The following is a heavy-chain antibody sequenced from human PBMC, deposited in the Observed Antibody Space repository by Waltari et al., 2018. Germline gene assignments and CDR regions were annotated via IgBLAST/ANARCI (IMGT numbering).Heavy chain of an antibody. J-gene: IGHJ4*02. CDR2: INHSGRT. V-gene: IGHV4-34*01. Sequence: QVQLQQWGAGLLKPSETLSLTCAVYGGSFSGYYWSWIRQPPGKGLEWIGEINHSGRTNYNPSLKSRVTISVDTSKNQFSLKLSSGTAADTAVYYCARGGRGYCSGGSCALDYWGQGTLVTVSS. D-gene: IGHD2-15*01. CDR3: ARGGRGYCSGGSCALDY. CDR1: GGSFSGYY.